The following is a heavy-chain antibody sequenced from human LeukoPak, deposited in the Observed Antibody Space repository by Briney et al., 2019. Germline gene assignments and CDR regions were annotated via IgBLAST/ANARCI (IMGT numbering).Heavy chain of an antibody. J-gene: IGHJ6*03. D-gene: IGHD6-6*01. CDR2: ISRSGSTI. CDR1: GFTFSDYY. V-gene: IGHV3-11*01. Sequence: RGSLRLSCAASGFTFSDYYMSWIRQAPGKGLEWVSYISRSGSTIYYADSVKGRFTISRDNAKNSLYLQMNSLRAEDTAVYYCARSTYSSSWGDYYYYYYMDVWGKGTTVTVS. CDR3: ARSTYSSSWGDYYYYYYMDV.